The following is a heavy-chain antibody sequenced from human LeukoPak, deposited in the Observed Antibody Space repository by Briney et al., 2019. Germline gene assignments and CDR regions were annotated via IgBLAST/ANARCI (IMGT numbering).Heavy chain of an antibody. CDR2: ISYDGSNK. V-gene: IGHV3-30*04. J-gene: IGHJ4*02. D-gene: IGHD6-13*01. Sequence: PGGSLRLSCAASGFTFSSYAMHWVRQAPGKGLEWVAVISYDGSNKYYADSVKGRFTISRDNSKNTLYLQMNSLRAEDTAVYYCARDMGGAALDYWGQGTLVTVSS. CDR3: ARDMGGAALDY. CDR1: GFTFSSYA.